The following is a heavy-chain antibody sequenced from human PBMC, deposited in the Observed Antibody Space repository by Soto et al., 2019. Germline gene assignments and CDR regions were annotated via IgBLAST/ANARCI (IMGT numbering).Heavy chain of an antibody. CDR2: IIPIFGTA. CDR3: ARAELWDNTQLDY. V-gene: IGHV1-69*13. D-gene: IGHD5-18*01. J-gene: IGHJ4*02. CDR1: GGTFSSYA. Sequence: GASVKVSCKASGGTFSSYAISWVRQAPGQGLEWMGGIIPIFGTANYAQKFQGRVTITADESTSTAYMELSSLRSEDTAVYYCARAELWDNTQLDYWGQGTLVTVSS.